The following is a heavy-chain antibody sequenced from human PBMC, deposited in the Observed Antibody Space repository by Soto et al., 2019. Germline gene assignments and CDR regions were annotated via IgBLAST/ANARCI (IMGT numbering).Heavy chain of an antibody. Sequence: SETLSLTCTVSRGSVSSSSYYWGWIRQPPGKGLEWIGTIYYSGSTYYNPSLKSRVTMSVDTSKNQFSLKLSSVTAADTAVYYCARGMTTVTTFDYWGQGTLVTV. J-gene: IGHJ4*02. V-gene: IGHV4-39*07. CDR3: ARGMTTVTTFDY. D-gene: IGHD4-17*01. CDR2: IYYSGST. CDR1: RGSVSSSSYY.